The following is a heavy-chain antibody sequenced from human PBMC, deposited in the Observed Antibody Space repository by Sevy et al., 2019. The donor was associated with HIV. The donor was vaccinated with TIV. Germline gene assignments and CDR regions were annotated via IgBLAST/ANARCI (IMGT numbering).Heavy chain of an antibody. Sequence: SETLSLTCAVSGGSISSSNWWSWVRQPPGKGLEWIGEIYHSGSTNYNPSLKSRVTISVDKSKNQFSLKLSSVTAADTTVYYCARFNLEGKRFDYWGQGTLVTVSS. CDR1: GGSISSSNW. V-gene: IGHV4-4*02. CDR3: ARFNLEGKRFDY. D-gene: IGHD6-13*01. CDR2: IYHSGST. J-gene: IGHJ4*02.